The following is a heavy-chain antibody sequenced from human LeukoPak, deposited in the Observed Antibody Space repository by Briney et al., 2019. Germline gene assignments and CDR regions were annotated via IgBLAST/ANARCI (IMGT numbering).Heavy chain of an antibody. D-gene: IGHD2-15*01. CDR2: IKSKTNGGTT. Sequence: GGSLRLSCATSGFSFINAWMSWVRQAPGKGLEWVGHIKSKTNGGTTDYAAPVKGRFTISRDDSKNTLYLQMNSLKTEDTAVYYGTAEYWGSLKYWGQGALFTVSS. CDR3: TAEYWGSLKY. CDR1: GFSFINAW. J-gene: IGHJ4*02. V-gene: IGHV3-15*01.